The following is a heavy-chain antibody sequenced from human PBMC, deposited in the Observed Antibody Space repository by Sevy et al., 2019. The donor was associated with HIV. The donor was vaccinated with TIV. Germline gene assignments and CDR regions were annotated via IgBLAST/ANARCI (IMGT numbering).Heavy chain of an antibody. CDR3: ARDVLVGANTGDAFDI. V-gene: IGHV1-18*01. CDR2: ISAYNGNT. CDR1: GYTFTSFG. J-gene: IGHJ3*02. Sequence: ASVKVSCKASGYTFTSFGITWVRQAPGQGLEWMGWISAYNGNTNYAQKLQDRVTMTTDTSTSTAYMELRSLRSDDTAVYYCARDVLVGANTGDAFDIWGQGTMVTVSS. D-gene: IGHD1-26*01.